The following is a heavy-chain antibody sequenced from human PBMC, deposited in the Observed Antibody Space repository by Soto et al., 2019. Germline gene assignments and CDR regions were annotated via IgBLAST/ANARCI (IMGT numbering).Heavy chain of an antibody. D-gene: IGHD2-8*01. CDR2: ISAYNGNT. CDR1: GYTFTSYG. CDR3: ARELHCTNGVCYSNYYYGMGV. Sequence: QVQLVQSGAEVKKPGASVKVSCKASGYTFTSYGISWVRQAPGQGLEWMGWISAYNGNTNYAQKLQGRVTMTTDTSTSTAYMELRSLRSDDTAVYYCARELHCTNGVCYSNYYYGMGVWGQGTTVTVSS. J-gene: IGHJ6*02. V-gene: IGHV1-18*01.